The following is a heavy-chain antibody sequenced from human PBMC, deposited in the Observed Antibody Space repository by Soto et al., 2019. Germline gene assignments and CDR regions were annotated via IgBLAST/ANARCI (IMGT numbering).Heavy chain of an antibody. D-gene: IGHD3-3*01. CDR3: ARDSPGFLEWPTLPSDP. CDR2: INPNSGGT. Sequence: GASVKVSCKASGYTFTGYYMHWVRQAPGQGLEWMGWINPNSGGTNYAQKFQGRVTMTRDTSISTAYMELSRLRSDDTAVYYCARDSPGFLEWPTLPSDPWGQGTLVTVSS. V-gene: IGHV1-2*02. J-gene: IGHJ5*02. CDR1: GYTFTGYY.